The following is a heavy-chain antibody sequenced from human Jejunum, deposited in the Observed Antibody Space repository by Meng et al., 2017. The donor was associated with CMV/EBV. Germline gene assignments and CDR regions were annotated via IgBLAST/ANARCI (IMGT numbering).Heavy chain of an antibody. Sequence: KVSGNTFSSYGINWVRQAPGQGLEWMGWISGYNGNTNYAQRLQGRVTMTTDTSTSTAYMELRSLRSDDMAVYYCARSGINDYGFFDYWGQGTLVTVSS. V-gene: IGHV1-18*03. CDR3: ARSGINDYGFFDY. CDR1: GNTFSSYG. D-gene: IGHD5-12*01. CDR2: ISGYNGNT. J-gene: IGHJ4*02.